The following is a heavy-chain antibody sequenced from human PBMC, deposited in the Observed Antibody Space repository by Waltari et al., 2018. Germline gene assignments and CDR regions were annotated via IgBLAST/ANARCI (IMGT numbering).Heavy chain of an antibody. Sequence: QVQLVQSGAEVKKPGSSVKVSCKASGGTFSSYAISWVRQAPGQGLEWMGGIIPILGIANYAQKFQGRVTITADESTSTAYMELSSLRSEDTAVYYCAGGEVAGQLNYYYYMDVWGKGTTVTVSS. CDR3: AGGEVAGQLNYYYYMDV. J-gene: IGHJ6*03. CDR2: IIPILGIA. CDR1: GGTFSSYA. V-gene: IGHV1-69*04. D-gene: IGHD3-16*01.